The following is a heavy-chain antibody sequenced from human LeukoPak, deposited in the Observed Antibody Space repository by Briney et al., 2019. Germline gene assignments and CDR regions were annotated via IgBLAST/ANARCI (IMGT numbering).Heavy chain of an antibody. V-gene: IGHV3-7*01. CDR3: ARFYDSSDSHFDY. CDR1: GFTFRSHW. J-gene: IGHJ4*02. D-gene: IGHD3-22*01. Sequence: GGSLRLSCAASGFTFRSHWMSWVRQAPGKGLEWVANIKQGGSEKYYVDSVKGRFTISRDNARNSLYLQMNSLRAEDTAVYYCARFYDSSDSHFDYWGQGTLVTVSS. CDR2: IKQGGSEK.